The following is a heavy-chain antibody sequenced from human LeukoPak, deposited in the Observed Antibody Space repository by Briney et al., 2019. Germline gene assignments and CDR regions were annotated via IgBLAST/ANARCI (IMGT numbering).Heavy chain of an antibody. D-gene: IGHD3-22*01. J-gene: IGHJ4*02. CDR2: LYYSGST. V-gene: IGHV4-39*01. CDR1: GGSISSSSYY. CDR3: ARRSYYDGSAIFDY. Sequence: SETLSLTCTVSGGSISSSSYYWDWIRQPPGKGLEWIGSLYYSGSTYYNPSLKSRVTISVDTSKNQFSLKLSSVTAADTAVFYCARRSYYDGSAIFDYWGQGTLVTVSS.